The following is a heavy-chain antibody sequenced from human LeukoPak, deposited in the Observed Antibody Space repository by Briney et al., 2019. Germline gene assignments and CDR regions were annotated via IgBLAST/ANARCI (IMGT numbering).Heavy chain of an antibody. CDR2: INPESGGT. J-gene: IGHJ4*02. Sequence: ASVKVSCKASGYTFTDYYIHWVRQAPGQDFEWMGWINPESGGTEYAQKFQGRVTMTRDPSLSTAYMELSRLRSDDTAVFYCARASTVAGNHRPFDYWGQGTLVTVSS. CDR1: GYTFTDYY. V-gene: IGHV1-2*02. D-gene: IGHD6-19*01. CDR3: ARASTVAGNHRPFDY.